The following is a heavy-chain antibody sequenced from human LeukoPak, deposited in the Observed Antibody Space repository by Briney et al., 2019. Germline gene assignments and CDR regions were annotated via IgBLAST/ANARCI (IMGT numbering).Heavy chain of an antibody. D-gene: IGHD3-22*01. Sequence: GGSLRLSCAVSGFTVSSNYMSWVRQAPGKGLEWVSLIYSGGGTYYADSVKGRFTISRDNSKKTLYLQMNSLRAEDTAVYYCASVDSSGYYHMDVWGKGTTVTISS. CDR1: GFTVSSNY. CDR3: ASVDSSGYYHMDV. CDR2: IYSGGGT. J-gene: IGHJ6*03. V-gene: IGHV3-53*01.